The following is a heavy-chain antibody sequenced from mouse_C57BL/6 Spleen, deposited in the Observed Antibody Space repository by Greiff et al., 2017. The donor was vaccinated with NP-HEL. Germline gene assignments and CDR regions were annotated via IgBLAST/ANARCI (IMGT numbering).Heavy chain of an antibody. V-gene: IGHV2-6-1*01. CDR3: ARQGIYSGAMDY. J-gene: IGHJ4*01. Sequence: VQLQQSGPGLVAPSQSLSITCTVSGFSLTSYGVHWVRQPPGKGLEWLVVIWSDGSTTYNSALKSRLSISKDNSRSQVFLKMNSLQTDDTAMYYCARQGIYSGAMDYWGQGTSVTVSS. D-gene: IGHD2-1*01. CDR2: IWSDGST. CDR1: GFSLTSYG.